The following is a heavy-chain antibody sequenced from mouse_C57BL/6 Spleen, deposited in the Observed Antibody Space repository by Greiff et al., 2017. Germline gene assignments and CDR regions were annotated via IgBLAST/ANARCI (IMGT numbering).Heavy chain of an antibody. D-gene: IGHD2-4*01. CDR2: INPNNGGT. Sequence: VQLQQSGPELVKPGASVKIPCKASGYTFTDYNMDWVKQSHGKSLEWIGDINPNNGGTIYNQKFKGKATLPVDKSSSTAYKELRSLTSEDTAVYYCARRGLPYWYFDVWGKGTTVTVAS. J-gene: IGHJ1*03. V-gene: IGHV1-18*01. CDR1: GYTFTDYN. CDR3: ARRGLPYWYFDV.